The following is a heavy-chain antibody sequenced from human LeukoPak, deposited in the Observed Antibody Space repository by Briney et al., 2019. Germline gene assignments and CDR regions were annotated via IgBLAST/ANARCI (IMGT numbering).Heavy chain of an antibody. CDR1: GGSISSSSYY. Sequence: SETLSLTCTVSGGSISSSSYYWGWIRQPPGKGLEWIGSIYYSGSTYYNPSLKSRVTISVDTSKNQFSLKLSSVTAADTAVYYCARHNPYYYDSSGYPNKYFQHWGQGTLVTVSS. J-gene: IGHJ1*01. CDR3: ARHNPYYYDSSGYPNKYFQH. D-gene: IGHD3-22*01. CDR2: IYYSGST. V-gene: IGHV4-39*01.